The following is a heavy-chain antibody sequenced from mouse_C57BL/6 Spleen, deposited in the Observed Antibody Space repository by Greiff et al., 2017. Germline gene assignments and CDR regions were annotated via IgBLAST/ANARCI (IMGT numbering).Heavy chain of an antibody. CDR3: ARAGSNQAWFAY. V-gene: IGHV1-18*01. CDR1: GYTFTDYN. CDR2: INPNNGGT. Sequence: EVQGVESGPELVKPGASVKIPCKASGYTFTDYNMDWVKQSHGKSLEWIGDINPNNGGTIYNQKFKGKATLTVDKSSSTAYMELRSLTSEDTAVYYCARAGSNQAWFAYWGQGTLVTVSA. D-gene: IGHD2-5*01. J-gene: IGHJ3*01.